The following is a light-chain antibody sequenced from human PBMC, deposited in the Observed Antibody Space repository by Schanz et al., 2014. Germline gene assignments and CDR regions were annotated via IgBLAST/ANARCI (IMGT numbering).Light chain of an antibody. CDR2: AAS. J-gene: IGKJ3*01. CDR3: QQSYSTPRFA. Sequence: EIVMTQSPATLSVSPGESATLSCRASQSVGSTLAWFQQKPGQAPRLLIYAASTRATDIPPRFSGSGSGTEFALTINSLHSEDFATYYCQQSYSTPRFAFGPGTKVDIK. CDR1: QSVGST. V-gene: IGKV3-15*01.